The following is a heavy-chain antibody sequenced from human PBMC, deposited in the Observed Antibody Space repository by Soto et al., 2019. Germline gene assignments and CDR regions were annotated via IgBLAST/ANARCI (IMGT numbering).Heavy chain of an antibody. Sequence: GGSLRLSCAASGFTFSSYGMHWVRQAPGKGLEWVAVIWYDGSNKYYADSVKGRFTISRDNSKNTLYLQMNSLRAEDTAVYYCARGPPFIVATMPGLDYWGQGTLVTVSS. CDR2: IWYDGSNK. V-gene: IGHV3-33*01. J-gene: IGHJ4*02. CDR1: GFTFSSYG. CDR3: ARGPPFIVATMPGLDY. D-gene: IGHD5-12*01.